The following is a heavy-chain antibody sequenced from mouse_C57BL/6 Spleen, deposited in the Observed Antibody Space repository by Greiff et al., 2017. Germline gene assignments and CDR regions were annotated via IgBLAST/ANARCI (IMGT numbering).Heavy chain of an antibody. CDR1: GYTFTSYW. CDR3: AKEGHYYGSSSRYFDV. J-gene: IGHJ1*03. CDR2: IHPNSGST. D-gene: IGHD1-1*01. Sequence: VKLQQPGAELVKPGASVKLSCKASGYTFTSYWMHWVKQRPGQGLEWIGMIHPNSGSTNYNEKFKSKATLTVDKSSSTAYMQLSSLTSEDSAVYYCAKEGHYYGSSSRYFDVWGTGTTVTVSS. V-gene: IGHV1-64*01.